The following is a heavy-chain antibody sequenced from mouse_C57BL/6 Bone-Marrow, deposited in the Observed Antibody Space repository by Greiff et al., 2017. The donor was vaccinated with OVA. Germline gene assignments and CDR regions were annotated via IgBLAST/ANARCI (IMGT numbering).Heavy chain of an antibody. CDR1: GYTFTSYW. CDR3: ARYRDGSFAY. J-gene: IGHJ3*01. D-gene: IGHD2-14*01. Sequence: QVQLQQPGAELVKPGASVKLSCKASGYTFTSYWMHWVKQRPGQGLEWIGMIDPNSGSTNYNEKFKSKATLTVDKSSSTAYMQLSSLTSEDSAVYYCARYRDGSFAYWGQGTLVTVSA. CDR2: IDPNSGST. V-gene: IGHV1-64*01.